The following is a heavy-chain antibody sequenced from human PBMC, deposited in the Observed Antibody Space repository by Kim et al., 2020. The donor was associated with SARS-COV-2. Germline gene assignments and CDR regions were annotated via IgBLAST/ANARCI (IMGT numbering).Heavy chain of an antibody. CDR3: AKAPPYNYDIDGYPGPNDAFDS. CDR1: GGSISPYY. Sequence: SETLSLTCTVSGGSISPYYWSWIRQPPGKGLEWIGSFFSGGTTSYNPSLKGRISVSVDMSKSRFSLNLTSTIPADTAMYFCAKAPPYNYDIDGYPGPNDAFDSWGQGTMVTVSS. D-gene: IGHD3-16*01. CDR2: FFSGGTT. V-gene: IGHV4-59*12. J-gene: IGHJ3*02.